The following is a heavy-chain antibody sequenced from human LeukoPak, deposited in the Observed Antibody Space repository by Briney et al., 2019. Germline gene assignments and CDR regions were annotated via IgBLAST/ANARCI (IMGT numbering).Heavy chain of an antibody. CDR3: VRDLKDVLRFLEWPTEPQNSHYYYLDV. V-gene: IGHV3-48*01. J-gene: IGHJ6*03. CDR2: ISSTSTSI. D-gene: IGHD3-3*01. CDR1: GFTFSSYN. Sequence: GGSLRLSCAASGFTFSSYNMHWVRQVPGKGLEWISYISSTSTSISYADSVMGRFTISRDNAKNSLYLQMNSLRAEDTAVYYCVRDLKDVLRFLEWPTEPQNSHYYYLDVWGKGTTVTVSS.